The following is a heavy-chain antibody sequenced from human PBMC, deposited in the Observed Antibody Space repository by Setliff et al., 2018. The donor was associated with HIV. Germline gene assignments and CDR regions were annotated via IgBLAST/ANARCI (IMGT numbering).Heavy chain of an antibody. CDR2: MHHGGSI. J-gene: IGHJ3*02. Sequence: KPSETLSLTCTVSGDSITSNSYYWGWIRQSPGKGLEWIGTMHHGGSIYYNPSLKSRVAIFIDTSKNQFSLRLSSVTAADTAVYYCVRHNPTVVTDGYDIWGQGTKVTVSS. D-gene: IGHD2-21*02. CDR1: GDSITSNSYY. V-gene: IGHV4-39*01. CDR3: VRHNPTVVTDGYDI.